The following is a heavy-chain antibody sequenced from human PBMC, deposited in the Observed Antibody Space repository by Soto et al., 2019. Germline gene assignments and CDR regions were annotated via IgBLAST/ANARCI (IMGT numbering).Heavy chain of an antibody. CDR3: ARVPCRYCSGGSPGAFDI. CDR1: GYTFTSYA. Sequence: QVQLVQSGAEVKKPGASVKVSCKASGYTFTSYAMHWVRQAPGQRLEWMGWINAGNGNTKYSQKLQGRVTITRDTSARTAYMERSSLRSEDTAVYYCARVPCRYCSGGSPGAFDIWGQGTMVTVSS. J-gene: IGHJ3*02. D-gene: IGHD2-15*01. V-gene: IGHV1-3*01. CDR2: INAGNGNT.